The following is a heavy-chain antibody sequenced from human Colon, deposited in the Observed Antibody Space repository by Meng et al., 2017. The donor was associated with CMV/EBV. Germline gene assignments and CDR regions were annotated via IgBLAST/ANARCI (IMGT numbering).Heavy chain of an antibody. CDR1: GYTFTSYY. CDR3: ARDKESGGSRRDWFDP. Sequence: ASVKVSCKASGYTFTSYYMHWVRQAPGQGLEWMGIINPSGGSTSYAQKFQGRVTMTRDTSTSTVYMELSSLRSEDTAVYYCARDKESGGSRRDWFDPWGQGTLVTVSS. J-gene: IGHJ5*02. D-gene: IGHD2-15*01. V-gene: IGHV1-46*01. CDR2: INPSGGST.